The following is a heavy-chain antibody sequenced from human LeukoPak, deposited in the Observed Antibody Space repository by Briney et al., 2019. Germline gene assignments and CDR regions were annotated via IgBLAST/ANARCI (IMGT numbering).Heavy chain of an antibody. CDR3: ARDRGAYCGGDCYLGFDY. V-gene: IGHV3-33*01. CDR2: IWYDGSNK. D-gene: IGHD2-21*02. CDR1: GFTLWRYV. Sequence: PGGSLRLSCAPSGFTLWRYVMHWVRQAPGKGRGWGAVIWYDGSNKYYADSVKGRFTISRDNSENTLYLQMNSLRAEDTALYYCARDRGAYCGGDCYLGFDYWGRGTMVTVSS. J-gene: IGHJ4*01.